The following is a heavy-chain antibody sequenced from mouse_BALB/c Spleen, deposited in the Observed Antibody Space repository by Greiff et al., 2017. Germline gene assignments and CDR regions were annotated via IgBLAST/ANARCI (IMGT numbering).Heavy chain of an antibody. CDR1: GFTFSSYG. V-gene: IGHV5-6*02. J-gene: IGHJ1*01. CDR2: ISSGGSYT. Sequence: EVKLMESGGDLVKPGGSLKLSCAASGFTFSSYGMSWVRQTPDKRLEWVATISSGGSYTYYPDSVKGRFTISRDNAKNTLYLQMSSLKSEDTAMYYCARRDYGNYHWYFDVWGAGTTVTVSS. CDR3: ARRDYGNYHWYFDV. D-gene: IGHD2-1*01.